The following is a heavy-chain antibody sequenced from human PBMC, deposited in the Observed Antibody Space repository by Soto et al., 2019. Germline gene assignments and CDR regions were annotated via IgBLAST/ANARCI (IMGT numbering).Heavy chain of an antibody. CDR2: IYSGGST. CDR3: AREGAGTDY. D-gene: IGHD6-19*01. J-gene: IGHJ4*02. V-gene: IGHV3-53*04. CDR1: GFTVSSNY. Sequence: EVQLVESGGGLVQPGGSLRLSCAASGFTVSSNYMSWVRQAPGKGLEWVSVIYSGGSTYYADSVKGRFTISRHNSKNTPYLPMNRLRAEDTAVYYCAREGAGTDYWAPGTLVTVSS.